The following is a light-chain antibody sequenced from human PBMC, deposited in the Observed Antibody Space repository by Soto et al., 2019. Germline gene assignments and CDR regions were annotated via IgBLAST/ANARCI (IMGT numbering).Light chain of an antibody. V-gene: IGKV1-13*02. CDR2: DAS. CDR3: QQYNSYYT. Sequence: IQVTQFPSSLSASVGDRITITCRASQAIGNYLAWYQQKPGKVPKLLIYDASSLESGVPSRFSGSGSGTEFTLTISSLQPDDFATYYCQQYNSYYTFGQGTKLEIK. CDR1: QAIGNY. J-gene: IGKJ2*01.